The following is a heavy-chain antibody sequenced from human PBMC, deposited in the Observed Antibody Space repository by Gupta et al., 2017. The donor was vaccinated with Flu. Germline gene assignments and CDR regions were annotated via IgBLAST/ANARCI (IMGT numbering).Heavy chain of an antibody. J-gene: IGHJ4*02. CDR2: IYYSGST. V-gene: IGHV4-39*01. CDR3: ARRARQLVYFDY. D-gene: IGHD6-6*01. Sequence: WVRQPPGKGLKWIGSIYYSGSTYYNPSLKSRVTISVDTSKNQFSLKLSSVTAADTAVYYCARRARQLVYFDYWGQGTLVTVSS.